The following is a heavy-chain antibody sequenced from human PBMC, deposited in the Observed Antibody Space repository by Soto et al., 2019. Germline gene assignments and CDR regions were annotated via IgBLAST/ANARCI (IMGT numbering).Heavy chain of an antibody. Sequence: GGSLRLSCAASGFTFSSYAMHWVRQAPGKGLEWVAVISYDGSNKYYADSVKGRFTISRDNSKNTLYLQMNSLRAEDTAVYYCASAIKYYYDSSGYSPGAFDIWGQGTMVTVSS. CDR2: ISYDGSNK. CDR1: GFTFSSYA. V-gene: IGHV3-30-3*01. J-gene: IGHJ3*02. D-gene: IGHD3-22*01. CDR3: ASAIKYYYDSSGYSPGAFDI.